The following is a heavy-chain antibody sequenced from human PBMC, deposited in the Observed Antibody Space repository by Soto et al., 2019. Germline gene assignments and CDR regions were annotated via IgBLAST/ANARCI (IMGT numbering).Heavy chain of an antibody. CDR3: ASLGPTSFGETWYGMDV. Sequence: QVQLVESGGGVVQPGRSLRLSCAASGFTFSSYGMHWVRQAPGKGLEWVAVIWYDGSNKYYADSVKGRFTISRDNSKNTLYLQMNSLRAEDTAVYYCASLGPTSFGETWYGMDVWGQGTTVTVSS. CDR1: GFTFSSYG. J-gene: IGHJ6*02. D-gene: IGHD3-10*01. V-gene: IGHV3-33*01. CDR2: IWYDGSNK.